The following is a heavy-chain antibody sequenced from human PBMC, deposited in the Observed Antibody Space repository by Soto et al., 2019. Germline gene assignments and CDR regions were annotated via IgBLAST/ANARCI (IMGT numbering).Heavy chain of an antibody. CDR1: GFTFDDYA. J-gene: IGHJ2*01. Sequence: EVQLVESGGGLVQPGRSLRLSCAASGFTFDDYAMHWVRQAPGKGLEWVSGISWNSGSIGYADSVKGRFTISRDNAKNSLYLQMNSLRAEDTALYYCAKAPGYSREGLGFDLWGRGTLVTVSS. V-gene: IGHV3-9*01. D-gene: IGHD6-13*01. CDR2: ISWNSGSI. CDR3: AKAPGYSREGLGFDL.